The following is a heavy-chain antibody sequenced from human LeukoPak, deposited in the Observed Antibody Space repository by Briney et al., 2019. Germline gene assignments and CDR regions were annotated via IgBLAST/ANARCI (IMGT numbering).Heavy chain of an antibody. Sequence: GGSLRLSCAASGLTFSSYGMHWVRQAPGKGLEWVAVISYDGSNKYYADSVKGRFTISRDNSKNTLYLQMNSLGAEDTAVYYCVVEPRYYYYGMDVWGQGTTVTVSS. D-gene: IGHD1-1*01. J-gene: IGHJ6*02. CDR1: GLTFSSYG. V-gene: IGHV3-30*03. CDR2: ISYDGSNK. CDR3: VVEPRYYYYGMDV.